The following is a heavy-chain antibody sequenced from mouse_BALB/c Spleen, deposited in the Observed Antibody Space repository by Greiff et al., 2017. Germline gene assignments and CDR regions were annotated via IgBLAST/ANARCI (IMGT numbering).Heavy chain of an antibody. Sequence: VQLKESGAELVKPGASVKLSCTASGFNIKDTYMHWVKQRPEQGLEWIGRIDPANGNTKYDPKFQGKATITADTSSNTAYLQLSSLTSEDTAVHYCARNVRPYWGQGTLVTVSA. CDR3: ARNVRPY. D-gene: IGHD2-14*01. CDR1: GFNIKDTY. J-gene: IGHJ3*01. V-gene: IGHV14-3*02. CDR2: IDPANGNT.